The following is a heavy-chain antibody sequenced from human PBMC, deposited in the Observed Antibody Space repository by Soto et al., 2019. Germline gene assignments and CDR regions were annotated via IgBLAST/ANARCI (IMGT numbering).Heavy chain of an antibody. Sequence: SVKVSCKASGGTFSSYAISWVRQAPGQGLEWMGGIIPIFGTANYAQKFQGRVTITADESTSTAYMELSSLRSEDTAVYYCARADIVVVVAATKWNWFDHWGQGTPVTVSS. J-gene: IGHJ5*02. CDR1: GGTFSSYA. V-gene: IGHV1-69*13. D-gene: IGHD2-15*01. CDR2: IIPIFGTA. CDR3: ARADIVVVVAATKWNWFDH.